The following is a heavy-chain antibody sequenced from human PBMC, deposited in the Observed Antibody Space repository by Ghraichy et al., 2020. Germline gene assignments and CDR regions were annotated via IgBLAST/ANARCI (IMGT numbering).Heavy chain of an antibody. CDR1: GFTFSSYG. CDR2: IWYDGSNK. D-gene: IGHD1-1*01. CDR3: ARDRVSLDPGRGMDV. J-gene: IGHJ6*02. V-gene: IGHV3-33*01. Sequence: GGSLRLSCAASGFTFSSYGMHWVRQAPGKGLEWVAVIWYDGSNKYYADSVKGRFTISRDNSKNTLYLQMNSLRAEDTAVYYCARDRVSLDPGRGMDVWGQGTTVTVSS.